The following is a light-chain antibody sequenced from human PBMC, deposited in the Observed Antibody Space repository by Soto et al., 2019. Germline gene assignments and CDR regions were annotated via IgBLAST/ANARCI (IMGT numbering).Light chain of an antibody. J-gene: IGLJ2*01. Sequence: QSALTQPPSASGSPGQSVAISCTGTSSDVGAYLFVSWDQQHPGKAPKPMFYEVSKRPAGVPNRFSSPKAGNTASLTVSGLQAEDEADYYCSIYAGGKNVIFGVEPMLTVL. CDR1: SSDVGAYLF. V-gene: IGLV2-8*01. CDR2: EVS. CDR3: SIYAGGKNVI.